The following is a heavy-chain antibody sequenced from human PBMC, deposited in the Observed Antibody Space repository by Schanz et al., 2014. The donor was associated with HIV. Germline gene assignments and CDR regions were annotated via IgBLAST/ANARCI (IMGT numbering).Heavy chain of an antibody. CDR2: ISHNGNND. J-gene: IGHJ4*02. Sequence: QVQLVESGGGVVQPGRSLRLSCAGSGFTFSTNDMHWVRQVPGKGLEWVAVISHNGNNDYYAESVKGRVTISRDNSKNTLYLQMNNLKTEDTAVYYCAKAGLFFGQLWLGFFDYWGQGAQVTVSS. CDR3: AKAGLFFGQLWLGFFDY. V-gene: IGHV3-30*18. CDR1: GFTFSTND. D-gene: IGHD5-18*01.